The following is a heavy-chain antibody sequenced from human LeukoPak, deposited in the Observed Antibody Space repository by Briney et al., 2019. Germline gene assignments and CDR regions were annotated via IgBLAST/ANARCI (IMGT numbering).Heavy chain of an antibody. Sequence: SETPSLTCTVSGGSISSSSAYWGWIRQPPGKGLEWIGSIYYTKNTYYNPSLESRVTISADTSKNQFSLTLGSVSATDTAVYYCASPRGFSYGYFDYWGQGTLVTVSS. CDR1: GGSISSSSAY. D-gene: IGHD5-18*01. V-gene: IGHV4-39*01. CDR3: ASPRGFSYGYFDY. J-gene: IGHJ4*02. CDR2: IYYTKNT.